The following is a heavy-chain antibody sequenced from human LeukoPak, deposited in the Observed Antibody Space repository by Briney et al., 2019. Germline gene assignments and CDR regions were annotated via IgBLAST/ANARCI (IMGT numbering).Heavy chain of an antibody. CDR2: IYYSGST. CDR1: GGSISSYY. Sequence: PSETLSLTCTVSGGSISSYYWSWIRQPPGKGLEWIGYIYYSGSTNYNPSLKSRVTISVDTSKNQFSLKLSSVIAADTAVYYCARDHSSGWNRYFDYWGQGTLVTVSS. V-gene: IGHV4-59*01. J-gene: IGHJ4*02. CDR3: ARDHSSGWNRYFDY. D-gene: IGHD6-19*01.